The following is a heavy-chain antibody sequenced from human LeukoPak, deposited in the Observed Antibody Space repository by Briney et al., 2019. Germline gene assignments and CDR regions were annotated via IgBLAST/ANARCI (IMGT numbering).Heavy chain of an antibody. CDR2: INPNSGGT. Sequence: GASVKVSCKASGYTFTGYYMHWVRQAPGQGLEWMGWINPNSGGTNYAQKFQGRVTMTRDTSISTAYMELSRLRSDDTAVYYCARELRRGYDSSGYYYLGYWGQGTLVTVSS. V-gene: IGHV1-2*02. CDR1: GYTFTGYY. CDR3: ARELRRGYDSSGYYYLGY. D-gene: IGHD3-22*01. J-gene: IGHJ4*02.